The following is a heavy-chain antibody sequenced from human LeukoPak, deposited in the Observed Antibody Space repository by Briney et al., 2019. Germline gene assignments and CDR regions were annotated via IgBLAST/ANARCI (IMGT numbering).Heavy chain of an antibody. Sequence: GGSLRLSCAASGFTFSSYAMSWVRQAPGKGLQWVSGISGSGGSTYYADSVKGRFTISRDNAKNSLYLQMNTLRAEDTALYYCARAVSNSGWYGSVDYWGQGTLVTVSS. CDR3: ARAVSNSGWYGSVDY. CDR1: GFTFSSYA. J-gene: IGHJ4*02. D-gene: IGHD6-19*01. V-gene: IGHV3-23*01. CDR2: ISGSGGST.